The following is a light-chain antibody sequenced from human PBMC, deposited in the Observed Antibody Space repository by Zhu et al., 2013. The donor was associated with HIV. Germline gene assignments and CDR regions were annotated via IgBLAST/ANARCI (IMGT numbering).Light chain of an antibody. CDR1: QDIRQG. Sequence: ATQMTQSPSSLSASIGDRVTISCRSSQDIRQGLGWYQQKPGKVPKLLIYDTYTLQSGVPSRFSGSGSGTDFTLTISSLRAEDFATYYCLRDFDLQWAFGQGTKVE. CDR3: LRDFDLQWA. J-gene: IGKJ1*01. V-gene: IGKV1-6*01. CDR2: DTY.